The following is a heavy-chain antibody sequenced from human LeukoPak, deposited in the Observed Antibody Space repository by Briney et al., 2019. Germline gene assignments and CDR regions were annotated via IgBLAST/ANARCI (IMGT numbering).Heavy chain of an antibody. D-gene: IGHD3-22*01. CDR2: ISSSGSTI. J-gene: IGHJ3*02. V-gene: IGHV3-11*01. Sequence: GGSLRLSCAASGFTFSDYYMGWIRQAPGRGLEWVSYISSSGSTIYYADSVKGRFTISRDNAKNSPYLQMNSLRAEDTAVYYCARDRAEDYDSSGSDAFDIWGQGTMVTVSS. CDR3: ARDRAEDYDSSGSDAFDI. CDR1: GFTFSDYY.